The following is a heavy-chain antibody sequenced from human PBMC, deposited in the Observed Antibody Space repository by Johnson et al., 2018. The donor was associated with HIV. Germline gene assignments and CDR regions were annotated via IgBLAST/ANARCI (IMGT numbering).Heavy chain of an antibody. CDR3: AITSRTDSFDI. V-gene: IGHV3-20*04. Sequence: VQLVESGGGLVQPGGSLRLSCAASGFTFDDYGMSWVRQAPGKGLEWVSGINWNVGSTGYADSVKGRFTISRDSSKNTLYLQMNSLRAEDTALYYCAITSRTDSFDIWGQGTMVTVSS. CDR2: INWNVGST. CDR1: GFTFDDYG. J-gene: IGHJ3*02. D-gene: IGHD1-1*01.